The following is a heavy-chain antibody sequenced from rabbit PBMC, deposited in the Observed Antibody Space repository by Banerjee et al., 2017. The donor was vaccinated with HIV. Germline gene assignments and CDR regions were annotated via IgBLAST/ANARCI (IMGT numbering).Heavy chain of an antibody. CDR2: IDPVFGST. D-gene: IGHD6-1*01. CDR1: GFDFSSYG. J-gene: IGHJ6*01. V-gene: IGHV1S47*01. Sequence: QEQLVESGGGLVQPGGSLKLSCKASGFDFSSYGVSWVRQAPGKGLEWIGYIDPVFGSTYYASWVNGRFTISSHNAQNTLYLQLNSLTAADTATYFCVRRDGGYVAYGYAYYGMDLWGPGTLVTVS. CDR3: VRRDGGYVAYGYAYYGMDL.